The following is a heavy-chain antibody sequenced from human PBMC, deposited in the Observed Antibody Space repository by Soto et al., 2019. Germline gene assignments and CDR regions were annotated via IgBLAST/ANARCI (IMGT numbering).Heavy chain of an antibody. V-gene: IGHV1-18*04. CDR2: IKPDNGDT. J-gene: IGHJ5*02. Sequence: QLQLVQSGAEVERPGASVRVSCKAYGYPFSKYGISWIRQAPGQGLEWMGWIKPDNGDTNYAQKFQGRVTMTTDTSSNTAYMERRSPRADDTAVYDCATAYDSGVDPWGQGTLVSVSS. CDR3: ATAYDSGVDP. CDR1: GYPFSKYG. D-gene: IGHD5-12*01.